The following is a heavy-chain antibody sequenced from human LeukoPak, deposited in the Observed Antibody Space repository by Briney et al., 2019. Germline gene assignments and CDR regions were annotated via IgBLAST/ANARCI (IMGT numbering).Heavy chain of an antibody. J-gene: IGHJ6*03. CDR3: AKRGNPAVGHHYLDV. CDR1: GFTFSSYD. Sequence: GGSLRLSCAASGFTFSSYDMSWVRQAPGEGLEWVSSITLSGGSTFYADSVKGRFTISRDNSKNTLYLQMNSLGAEDTAVYYCAKRGNPAVGHHYLDVWGEGTTVSVSS. V-gene: IGHV3-23*01. D-gene: IGHD2-2*01. CDR2: ITLSGGST.